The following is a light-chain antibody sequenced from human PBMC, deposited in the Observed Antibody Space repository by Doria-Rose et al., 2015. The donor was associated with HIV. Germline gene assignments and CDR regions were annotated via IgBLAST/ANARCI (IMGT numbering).Light chain of an antibody. CDR2: WAS. V-gene: IGKV4-1*01. CDR1: QSLLYTSYNY. Sequence: EIVMTQCPESLGMSLSERATLYCKSYQSLLYTSYNYVAWYQQKPGQPPQMLIYWASTRQSEVTARFSGSRSGTDFTLTISSLEAEDVAVYYCQQYYDTPSFGPGTTVDIK. CDR3: QQYYDTPS. J-gene: IGKJ3*01.